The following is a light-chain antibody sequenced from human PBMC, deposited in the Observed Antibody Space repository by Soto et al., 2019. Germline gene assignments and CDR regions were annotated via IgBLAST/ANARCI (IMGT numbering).Light chain of an antibody. CDR3: QQYSNWPPAIT. CDR1: QSVRNSL. Sequence: EIVLTQSPGTLSLSPGERATLSGRASQSVRNSLLAWYQQKPGQPPRLLIYDASTRATATPERFSGSGSGTEFALIISSLQSEDVAVYYCQQYSNWPPAITFGQGTRLEIK. V-gene: IGKV3D-15*01. J-gene: IGKJ5*01. CDR2: DAS.